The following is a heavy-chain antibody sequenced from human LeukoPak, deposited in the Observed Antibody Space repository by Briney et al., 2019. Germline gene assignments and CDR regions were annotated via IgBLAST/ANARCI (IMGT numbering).Heavy chain of an antibody. D-gene: IGHD3-16*01. CDR1: GGSISSYY. Sequence: TSETLSLTCTVSGGSISSYYWSWIRQPPGKGLEWIGHIFYSGSTNYNPSLKSRVTVSVDTSKNQFSLELSSVTAADTAVYYCARAGGTKKELDYWGQGTLVTVSS. V-gene: IGHV4-59*01. CDR2: IFYSGST. J-gene: IGHJ4*02. CDR3: ARAGGTKKELDY.